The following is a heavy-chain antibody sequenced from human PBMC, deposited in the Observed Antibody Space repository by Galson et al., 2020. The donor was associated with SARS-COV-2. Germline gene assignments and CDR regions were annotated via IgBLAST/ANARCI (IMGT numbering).Heavy chain of an antibody. Sequence: SETLSLTCTVSGGSISSSSYSWVWIRQPPGQGLEWIGSINYSGSTYYNPSLKSRVTISVDTSKNQFSLKLSSVTAADTAVYYCARTIQYYYDSSGYYRVYYFDYWGQGTLVTVSS. V-gene: IGHV4-39*01. CDR1: GGSISSSSYS. CDR2: INYSGST. CDR3: ARTIQYYYDSSGYYRVYYFDY. J-gene: IGHJ4*02. D-gene: IGHD3-22*01.